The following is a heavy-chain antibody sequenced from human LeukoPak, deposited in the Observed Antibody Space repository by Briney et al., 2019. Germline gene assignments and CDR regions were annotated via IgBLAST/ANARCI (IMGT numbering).Heavy chain of an antibody. D-gene: IGHD6-13*01. CDR1: GFTFSSYS. Sequence: GGSLRLSCAASGFTFSSYSMNWVRQAPGKGLEWVSYISSSSSTIYYADSVKGRFTISRDNAKNSLYLQMNSLRAEDTAVYYCARDGIAEGFDPWGQGTLVTVSS. CDR2: ISSSSSTI. CDR3: ARDGIAEGFDP. V-gene: IGHV3-48*01. J-gene: IGHJ5*02.